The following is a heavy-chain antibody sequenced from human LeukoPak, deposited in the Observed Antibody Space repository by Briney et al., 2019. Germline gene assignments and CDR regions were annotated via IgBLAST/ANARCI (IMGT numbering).Heavy chain of an antibody. Sequence: ASVKVSCKASGYTFTSYDINWVRQATGQGLEWMGWMNPNSGNTGLAQKFQGRITMTRNTSISTAYMELSSLRPEDTAVYYCAKYKSGDYFDSGKRYYFDQWGQGTPVTVSS. V-gene: IGHV1-8*01. D-gene: IGHD3-9*01. J-gene: IGHJ4*02. CDR3: AKYKSGDYFDSGKRYYFDQ. CDR2: MNPNSGNT. CDR1: GYTFTSYD.